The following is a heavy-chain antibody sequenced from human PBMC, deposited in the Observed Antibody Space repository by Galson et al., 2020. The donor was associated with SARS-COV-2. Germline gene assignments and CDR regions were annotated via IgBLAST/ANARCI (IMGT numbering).Heavy chain of an antibody. D-gene: IGHD6-6*01. Sequence: GGSLRLSCAASGFALSPYWMNWIRQAPGKGLEWVANIKQDGTEKYYVASVKGRFTISRDNAKNSLYLQMTRLRAEDTALYFCARTRSIATRPLDYWGQGTLVTVSS. V-gene: IGHV3-7*03. CDR3: ARTRSIATRPLDY. CDR2: IKQDGTEK. J-gene: IGHJ4*02. CDR1: GFALSPYW.